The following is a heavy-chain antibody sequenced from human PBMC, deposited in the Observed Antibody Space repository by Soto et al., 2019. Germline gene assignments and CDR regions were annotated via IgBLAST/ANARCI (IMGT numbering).Heavy chain of an antibody. V-gene: IGHV3-23*01. CDR3: AKGHNPSVLLWFGEDIGAFDI. Sequence: GGSLRLSCAASGFTFSSYAMSWVRQAPGKGLEWVSAISGSGGSTYYADSVKGRFTISRDNSKNTLYLQMNSLRAEDTAVYYCAKGHNPSVLLWFGEDIGAFDIWGQGTMVTVSS. J-gene: IGHJ3*02. CDR1: GFTFSSYA. D-gene: IGHD3-10*01. CDR2: ISGSGGST.